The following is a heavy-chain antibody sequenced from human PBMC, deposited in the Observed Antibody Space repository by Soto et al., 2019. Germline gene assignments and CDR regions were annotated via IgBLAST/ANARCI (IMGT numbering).Heavy chain of an antibody. CDR3: ARRYCRSTSCYSGGYMDV. J-gene: IGHJ6*03. V-gene: IGHV4-59*01. Sequence: PSETLSLTCTVSGGSISSYYWSWIRQPPGKGLEWIGYIYYSGSTNYNPSLKSRVTISVDTSKNQFSLKLSSVTAADTAVYYCARRYCRSTSCYSGGYMDVWGKGTRVTVP. CDR1: GGSISSYY. CDR2: IYYSGST. D-gene: IGHD2-2*01.